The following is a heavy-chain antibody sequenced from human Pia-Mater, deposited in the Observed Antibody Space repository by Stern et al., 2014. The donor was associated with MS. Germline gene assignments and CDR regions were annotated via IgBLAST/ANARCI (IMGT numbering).Heavy chain of an antibody. CDR1: GGTFRNYA. CDR2: IIIIFDTA. D-gene: IGHD3-22*01. J-gene: IGHJ1*01. V-gene: IGHV1-69*01. Sequence: VQMVESGPEVKKPGSSVKVSCKASGGTFRNYAISWVRQAPGHGLEWMGGIIIIFDTANDAQKFQGRVTISADESTSTAYMELSSLRSEDTAVYYCARASERSGYYPDYFQYWGQGTPVTVSS. CDR3: ARASERSGYYPDYFQY.